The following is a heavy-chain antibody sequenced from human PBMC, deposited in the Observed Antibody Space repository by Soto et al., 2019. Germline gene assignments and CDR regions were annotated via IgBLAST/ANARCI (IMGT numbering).Heavy chain of an antibody. Sequence: LILSCAASGFTVSSNYMSWVRQAPGKGLEWVSVIYSGGSTYYADSVKGRFTISRDNSKNTLYLQMNSLRAEDTAVYYCATTFGYSGYDYYWGQGTLVTVSS. V-gene: IGHV3-53*01. CDR3: ATTFGYSGYDYY. CDR2: IYSGGST. CDR1: GFTVSSNY. D-gene: IGHD5-12*01. J-gene: IGHJ4*02.